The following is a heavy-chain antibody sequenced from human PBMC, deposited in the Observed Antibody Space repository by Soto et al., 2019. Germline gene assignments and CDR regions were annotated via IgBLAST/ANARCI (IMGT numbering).Heavy chain of an antibody. V-gene: IGHV1-69*13. CDR1: GYTFTDYF. Sequence: GASVKVSCKASGYTFTDYFVHWVRQAPGQGLEWMGGIIPIFGTANYAQKFQGRVTITADESTSTAYMELSSLRSEDTAVYYCAAVSRAALCYWGQGTLVTVSS. CDR2: IIPIFGTA. D-gene: IGHD6-6*01. CDR3: AAVSRAALCY. J-gene: IGHJ4*02.